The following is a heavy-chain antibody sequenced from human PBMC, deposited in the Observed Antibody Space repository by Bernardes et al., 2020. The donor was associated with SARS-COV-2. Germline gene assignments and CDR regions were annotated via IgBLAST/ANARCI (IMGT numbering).Heavy chain of an antibody. J-gene: IGHJ4*02. CDR3: ARGQFGRAAVGTIDY. V-gene: IGHV4-59*01. CDR1: GGSINDYY. Sequence: ETLSLTCIVSGGSINDYYWTWIRQPPGKGLEWIGYIYYSGTTNYNPSLKSRVTILVDTSKNQFSLRLTSVTAADTAVYYCARGQFGRAAVGTIDYWGQGTLVTVSS. CDR2: IYYSGTT. D-gene: IGHD6-13*01.